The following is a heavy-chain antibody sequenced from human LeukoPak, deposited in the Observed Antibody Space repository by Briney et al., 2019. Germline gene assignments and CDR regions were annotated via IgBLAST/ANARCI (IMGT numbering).Heavy chain of an antibody. CDR2: ISYDGSNK. J-gene: IGHJ4*02. CDR3: AKDGWRALQEGYFDY. Sequence: PGGSLRLSCAASGFTFSSYGMHWVRQAPGKGLEWVAVISYDGSNKYYADSVKGRFTISRDNSKNTLYLQMNSLRAEDTAVYYCAKDGWRALQEGYFDYWGQGTLVTVSS. CDR1: GFTFSSYG. V-gene: IGHV3-30*18. D-gene: IGHD5-24*01.